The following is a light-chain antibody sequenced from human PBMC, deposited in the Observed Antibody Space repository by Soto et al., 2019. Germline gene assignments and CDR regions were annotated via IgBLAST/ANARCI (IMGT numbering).Light chain of an antibody. J-gene: IGKJ4*01. Sequence: DIQMTESPSSLSASVGDRVTITCRASQGISNYLAWYQQKPGKVPKLLIYAASTLRSGVPSRFSGSGSGTDFTLTISSLQPEDDATYYCQKYNSVPLTFGGGTKVEIK. CDR1: QGISNY. CDR2: AAS. V-gene: IGKV1-27*01. CDR3: QKYNSVPLT.